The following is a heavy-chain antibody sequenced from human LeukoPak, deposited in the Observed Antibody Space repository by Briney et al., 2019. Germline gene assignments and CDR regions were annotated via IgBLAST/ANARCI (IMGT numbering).Heavy chain of an antibody. D-gene: IGHD2/OR15-2a*01. CDR2: IYNSGST. CDR1: GGSISSYY. J-gene: IGHJ4*02. V-gene: IGHV4-59*01. Sequence: SETLSLTCTVSGGSISSYYWSWIRQPPGKGLEWIGYIYNSGSTNYNPSLKSRVTISVDTSKNQFSLRLSSVTAADTAVYYCTRGRNMRYWGQGTLVSVSS. CDR3: TRGRNMRY.